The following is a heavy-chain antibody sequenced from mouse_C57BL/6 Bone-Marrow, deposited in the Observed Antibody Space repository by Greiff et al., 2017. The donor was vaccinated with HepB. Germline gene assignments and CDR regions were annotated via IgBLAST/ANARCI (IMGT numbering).Heavy chain of an antibody. V-gene: IGHV1-39*01. CDR1: GYSFTDYN. D-gene: IGHD1-1*01. CDR2: IYPNYGTT. Sequence: VQLQQSGPELVKPGASVKISCKASGYSFTDYNMNWVKQSNGKSLEWIGVIYPNYGTTSYNQKFKGKATLTVDQSSSTAYMQLNSLTSEDSAVYYCARYYYGSSYDAMDYWGQGTSVTVSS. J-gene: IGHJ4*01. CDR3: ARYYYGSSYDAMDY.